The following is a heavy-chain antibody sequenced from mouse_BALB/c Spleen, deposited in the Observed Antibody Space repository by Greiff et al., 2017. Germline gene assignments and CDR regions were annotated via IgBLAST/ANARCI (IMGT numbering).Heavy chain of an antibody. Sequence: EVKLVESGGGLVKPGGSLKLSCAASGFTFSDYYMYWVRQTPEKRLEWVATISDGGSYTYYPDSVKGRFTISRDNAKNNLYLQMSSLKSEDTAMYYCARDNGYDAYWGQGTLVTVSA. CDR2: ISDGGSYT. D-gene: IGHD2-2*01. V-gene: IGHV5-4*02. CDR3: ARDNGYDAY. CDR1: GFTFSDYY. J-gene: IGHJ3*01.